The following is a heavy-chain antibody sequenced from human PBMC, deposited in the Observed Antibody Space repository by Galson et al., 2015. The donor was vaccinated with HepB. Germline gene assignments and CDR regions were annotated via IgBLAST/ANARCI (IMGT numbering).Heavy chain of an antibody. CDR3: ARVGLTMRFDP. CDR1: GYTFTNYN. D-gene: IGHD3-3*01. V-gene: IGHV1-3*01. J-gene: IGHJ5*02. Sequence: SVKVSCKASGYTFTNYNMHWVRQAPGQRLEWMGLINAGTGKTKYSQKFQGRVTTTRDTSANTAYMELSSLRSEDTAVYYCARVGLTMRFDPWGQGTLVTVSS. CDR2: INAGTGKT.